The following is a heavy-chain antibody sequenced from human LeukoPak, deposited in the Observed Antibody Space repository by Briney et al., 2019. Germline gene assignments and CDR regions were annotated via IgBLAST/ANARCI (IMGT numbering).Heavy chain of an antibody. CDR2: IYYSGST. J-gene: IGHJ4*02. V-gene: IGHV4-39*01. D-gene: IGHD6-13*01. Sequence: SETLSLTCSVSGGSISSTNYYWAWIRQPAGKGLEWIGSIYYSGSTYYNPSLKGRVIISVDTSKNQFSLTVSSVTAADRAVYYCASEVVAAGTDYWGQGTLVTVSS. CDR3: ASEVVAAGTDY. CDR1: GGSISSTNYY.